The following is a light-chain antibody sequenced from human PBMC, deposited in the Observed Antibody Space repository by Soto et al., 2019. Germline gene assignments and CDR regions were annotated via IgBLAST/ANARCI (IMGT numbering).Light chain of an antibody. CDR1: QNVRSDY. V-gene: IGKV3-20*01. CDR3: QQYGSSGT. CDR2: GVS. Sequence: EIVMTQSPATLSVSPGGRATLSCRASQNVRSDYFAWYQQKPGQAPRVIIFGVSTRASATPDRFRGSGSGTYFTLTISRLEPEDFAVYYCQQYGSSGTFGQGTKVDIK. J-gene: IGKJ1*01.